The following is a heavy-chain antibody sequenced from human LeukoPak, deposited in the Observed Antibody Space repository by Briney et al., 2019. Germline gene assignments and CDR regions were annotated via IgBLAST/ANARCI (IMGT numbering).Heavy chain of an antibody. V-gene: IGHV3-64*01. CDR2: IRSNGGST. CDR3: ARRGSGREFDY. CDR1: GFIFSSHS. D-gene: IGHD6-19*01. J-gene: IGHJ4*02. Sequence: GGSLRLSCAASGFIFSSHSMHWLRQAPGKGLEYVSGIRSNGGSTYYAQSVKGRFTISRDNSKNTVELQMGSLRAEAMAVYYCARRGSGREFDYWGQGTLVTVPS.